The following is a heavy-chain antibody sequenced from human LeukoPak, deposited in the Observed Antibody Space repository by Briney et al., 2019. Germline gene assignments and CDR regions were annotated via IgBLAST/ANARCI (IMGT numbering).Heavy chain of an antibody. Sequence: SETLSLTCTVSGGSISSYYWSWIRQPPGKGLEWIGYIYYSGSTNYNPSLKSRVTISVDTFKNQFSLKLSSVTAADTAVYYCARREGGYSYGYWFDPWGQGTLVTVPS. V-gene: IGHV4-59*08. CDR1: GGSISSYY. J-gene: IGHJ5*02. CDR3: ARREGGYSYGYWFDP. D-gene: IGHD5-18*01. CDR2: IYYSGST.